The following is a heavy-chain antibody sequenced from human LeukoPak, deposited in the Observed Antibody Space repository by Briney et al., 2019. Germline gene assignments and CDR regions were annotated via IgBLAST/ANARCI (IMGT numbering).Heavy chain of an antibody. CDR2: IDTAGNA. D-gene: IGHD6-13*01. V-gene: IGHV3-13*01. CDR3: ARAKMPGIQTAGRVNYFDS. CDR1: ELTFSSYD. Sequence: GGSLRLSCAASELTFSSYDMHWVRQATGKGLEWVSPIDTAGNAWYPDSVKGRFTISRENAKNSLNLQMNSLRVGDTAVYYCARAKMPGIQTAGRVNYFDSWGQGTLVTVSA. J-gene: IGHJ4*02.